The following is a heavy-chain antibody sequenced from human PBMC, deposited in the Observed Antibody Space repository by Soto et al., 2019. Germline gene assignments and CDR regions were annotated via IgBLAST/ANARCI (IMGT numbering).Heavy chain of an antibody. CDR2: IYWDDDK. CDR3: ADSSPCRSGYVCFDF. D-gene: IGHD6-25*01. CDR1: GFSLTTTGVG. J-gene: IGHJ4*02. V-gene: IGHV2-5*02. Sequence: QITLKESGPMLVKPTQTLTLTCTFSGFSLTTTGVGVGWIRQPPGEALEWLALIYWDDDKRYSPSLKSRLTVTNDTSKNQVVLTMINMDPVDTGTYYCADSSPCRSGYVCFDFWGQGTLVAVSS.